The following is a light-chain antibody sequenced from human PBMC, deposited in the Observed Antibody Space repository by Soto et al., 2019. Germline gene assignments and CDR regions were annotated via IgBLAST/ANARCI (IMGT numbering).Light chain of an antibody. CDR2: GNN. CDR3: QSYDRSLSGSGI. Sequence: QSALTQPPSVSGAPGQRVTISCTGSSSNIGAGYDVHWYQQLPGTAPKLLIYGNNNRPSGVPDRFSGSKSGTSASLAITGLQAEDEADYYCQSYDRSLSGSGIFGGGTKLTVL. V-gene: IGLV1-40*01. J-gene: IGLJ2*01. CDR1: SSNIGAGYD.